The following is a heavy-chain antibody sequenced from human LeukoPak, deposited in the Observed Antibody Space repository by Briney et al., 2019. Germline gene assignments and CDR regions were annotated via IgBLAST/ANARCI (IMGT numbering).Heavy chain of an antibody. D-gene: IGHD2-21*01. CDR1: GFTFSSYS. Sequence: HPGGSLRLSCAASGFTFSSYSMNWVRQAPGKGLEWVSYISSSSSTIYYADSVKGRFTISRDNAKNSLYLQMNSLRAEDTAVYYCAIMGPSIANRWGQGTLVTVSS. J-gene: IGHJ5*02. CDR3: AIMGPSIANR. V-gene: IGHV3-48*01. CDR2: ISSSSSTI.